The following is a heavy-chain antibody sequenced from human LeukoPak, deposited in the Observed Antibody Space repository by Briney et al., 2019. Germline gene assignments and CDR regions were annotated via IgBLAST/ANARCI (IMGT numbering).Heavy chain of an antibody. J-gene: IGHJ4*02. CDR3: AKNGGSGSYSALDH. V-gene: IGHV3-23*01. D-gene: IGHD1-26*01. Sequence: GGSLRLSCAASGFTFTSYAMTWVRQAPGKGPEWVSGISGSGGTTYYTDSVKGRFTISRDSSKNTLYLQMNSPRAEDTALYYCAKNGGSGSYSALDHWGQGTQVTVSS. CDR2: ISGSGGTT. CDR1: GFTFTSYA.